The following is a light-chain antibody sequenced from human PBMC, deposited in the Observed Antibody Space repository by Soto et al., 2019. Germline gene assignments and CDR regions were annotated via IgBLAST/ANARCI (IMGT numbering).Light chain of an antibody. CDR2: GAS. CDR1: QSVSSSY. Sequence: EIVLTQSPGTLSLSPGERATLSCRASQSVSSSYLAWYQQKPGQAPRLLIYGASSRATGIPDRFSGSGFGTDFTLTISRLEPEDFAVYYCQQYGSSPTFDGGTKVDIK. V-gene: IGKV3-20*01. J-gene: IGKJ4*01. CDR3: QQYGSSPT.